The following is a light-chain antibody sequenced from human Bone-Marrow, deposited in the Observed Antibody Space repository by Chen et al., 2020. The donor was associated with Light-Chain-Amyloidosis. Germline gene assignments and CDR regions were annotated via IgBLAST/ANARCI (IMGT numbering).Light chain of an antibody. CDR3: QQSYSTPPL. J-gene: IGKJ2*01. Sequence: DIQMTQSPSSLSASVGDRVTITCRASQSIGSYLNWYQQTPGKAPKLLIYGASRLQSGVPSRFSGSGSGPDFTLTISSLQPEDFATYYCQQSYSTPPLFGPGTKLEIK. CDR1: QSIGSY. V-gene: IGKV1-39*01. CDR2: GAS.